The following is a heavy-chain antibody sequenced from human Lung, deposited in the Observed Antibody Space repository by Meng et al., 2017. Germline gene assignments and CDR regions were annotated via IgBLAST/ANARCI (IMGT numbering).Heavy chain of an antibody. Sequence: GESLKISCAASGFTVSSNYMSWVRQAPGKGLEWVSVLYAGGHTYYAASVKGRFTISRDNSKNTVYLQMNSLRAEDTAVYYCAKGGGEWSYFDSWGQGNRVT. V-gene: IGHV3-53*01. J-gene: IGHJ4*02. D-gene: IGHD3-10*01. CDR1: GFTVSSNY. CDR2: LYAGGHT. CDR3: AKGGGEWSYFDS.